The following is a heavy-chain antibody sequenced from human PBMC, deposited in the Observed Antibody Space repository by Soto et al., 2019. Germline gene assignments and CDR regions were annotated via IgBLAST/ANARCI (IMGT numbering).Heavy chain of an antibody. CDR3: TRATIRAAAAGILGY. Sequence: EVQLVESGGGLVQPGGSLRLSGAASGFTFSNYWMSWVGQAQGKGLEWVANLKQDGSEKYYVDSVKGRFTISRDNAKNSLYLHMNSLRAEDTAVYYCTRATIRAAAAGILGYWGQGTLVTVSS. D-gene: IGHD6-13*01. CDR1: GFTFSNYW. V-gene: IGHV3-7*01. CDR2: LKQDGSEK. J-gene: IGHJ4*02.